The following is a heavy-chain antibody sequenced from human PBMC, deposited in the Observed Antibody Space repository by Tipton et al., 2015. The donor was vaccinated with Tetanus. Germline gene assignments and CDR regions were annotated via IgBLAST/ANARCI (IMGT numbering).Heavy chain of an antibody. V-gene: IGHV3-23*01. CDR2: ISGTGGSI. D-gene: IGHD5-18*01. J-gene: IGHJ6*02. CDR1: GFTFSSYP. Sequence: SLRLSCAASGFTFSSYPMAWVRQAPGKGLEWVSGISGTGGSIYYRDGVRGRFAVSRDNSGNTLFLQMNSLRADDTAVSYCAKASTWNQLWYGDVWGHGPTVIVSS. CDR3: AKASTWNQLWYGDV.